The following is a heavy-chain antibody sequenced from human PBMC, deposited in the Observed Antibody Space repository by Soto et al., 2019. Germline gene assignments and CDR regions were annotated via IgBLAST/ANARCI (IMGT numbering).Heavy chain of an antibody. Sequence: PGESLKISCNGSGYSFTSYWISWVGQMPGKGLEWMGIIYPGDSDTRYSPSFQGQVTISADKSISTAYLQWSSLKASDTAMYYCARTYYDILTGYYPYYFDYWGQGTLVTVSS. V-gene: IGHV5-51*01. CDR3: ARTYYDILTGYYPYYFDY. J-gene: IGHJ4*02. CDR2: IYPGDSDT. D-gene: IGHD3-9*01. CDR1: GYSFTSYW.